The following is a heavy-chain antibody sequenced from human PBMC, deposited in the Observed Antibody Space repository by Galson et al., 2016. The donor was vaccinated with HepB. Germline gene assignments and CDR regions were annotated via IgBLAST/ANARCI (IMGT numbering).Heavy chain of an antibody. CDR2: IYWDDE. CDR3: AHEPYDFWSGFYH. J-gene: IGHJ4*02. D-gene: IGHD3-3*01. Sequence: PALVKPTQTLTLTCTFSGFSLSANAVGVGWVRQPPGKALEWLALIYWDDERYNPSLKSRLTITKDTSKKQVVLTMANMDPVDTATYYCAHEPYDFWSGFYHWGQGTLVTVSS. V-gene: IGHV2-5*02. CDR1: GFSLSANAVG.